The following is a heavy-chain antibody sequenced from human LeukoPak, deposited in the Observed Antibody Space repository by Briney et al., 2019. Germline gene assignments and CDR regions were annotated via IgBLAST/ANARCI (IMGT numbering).Heavy chain of an antibody. CDR1: GGSFSGYY. J-gene: IGHJ4*02. V-gene: IGHV4-34*01. D-gene: IGHD2-2*01. CDR2: INHSGST. Sequence: SETLSLTCAVYGGSFSGYYWSWIRQPPGKGLEWIGEINHSGSTNYNPSLKSRVTISVDTSKNQFSLKLSSVTAADTAVYYCARGGRGIVVVPAARCYFDYWAREPWSPSPQ. CDR3: ARGGRGIVVVPAARCYFDY.